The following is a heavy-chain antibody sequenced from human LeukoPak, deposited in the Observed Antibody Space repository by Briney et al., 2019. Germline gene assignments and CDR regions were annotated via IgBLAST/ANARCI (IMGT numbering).Heavy chain of an antibody. J-gene: IGHJ5*02. D-gene: IGHD2-2*01. CDR2: IYYSGST. CDR1: GGSISSHY. CDR3: ARADCVFRYCSSTSGFDP. Sequence: PSETLSLTCTVSGGSISSHYWSWIRQPPGKGLEWIGYIYYSGSTNYNPSLKSRVTISVDTSKNQFSLKLSSVTAAYTAVYYCARADCVFRYCSSTSGFDPWGQGTLVTVSS. V-gene: IGHV4-59*11.